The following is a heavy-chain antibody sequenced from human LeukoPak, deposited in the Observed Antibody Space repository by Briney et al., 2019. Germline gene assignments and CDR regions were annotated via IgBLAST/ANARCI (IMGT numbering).Heavy chain of an antibody. CDR1: GGSISSSSYY. J-gene: IGHJ3*02. Sequence: KPSETLSLTCTVSGGSISSSSYYWGWIRQPPGKGLEWIGTIYYSGSTYYNPSLKSRVTISVDTSKNQFSLKLSSVTAADTAVYYCASSKWDSSGYLWDIWGQGTMVTVSS. CDR3: ASSKWDSSGYLWDI. V-gene: IGHV4-39*07. CDR2: IYYSGST. D-gene: IGHD3-22*01.